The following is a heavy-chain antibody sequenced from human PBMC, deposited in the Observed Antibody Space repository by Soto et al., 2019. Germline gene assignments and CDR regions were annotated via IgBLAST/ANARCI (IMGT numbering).Heavy chain of an antibody. CDR2: ISVSGDRT. D-gene: IGHD2-21*01. Sequence: PGGSLRLSCAASGFTFSSYAMCWVRQAPGKGLEWVSSISVSGDRTFYADSVRGRFTISRDNAKNSLYLQLNSLRGEDTAVYYCARLLLRPGKFDYWGQGTLVTVSS. CDR1: GFTFSSYA. V-gene: IGHV3-23*01. J-gene: IGHJ4*02. CDR3: ARLLLRPGKFDY.